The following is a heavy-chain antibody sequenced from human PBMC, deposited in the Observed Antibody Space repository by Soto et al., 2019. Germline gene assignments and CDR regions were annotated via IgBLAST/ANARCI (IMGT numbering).Heavy chain of an antibody. J-gene: IGHJ6*02. CDR2: ISAYNGNT. CDR1: GYTFTSYG. D-gene: IGHD2-15*01. V-gene: IGHV1-18*01. CDR3: ARDQLGYCSGGSCYSVPGDV. Sequence: GASVKVSCKASGYTFTSYGISWVRQAPGQGLEWMGWISAYNGNTNYAQKLQGRVTMTTDTSTSTAYMELRSLRSDDTAVYYCARDQLGYCSGGSCYSVPGDVWGQGTTVTVSS.